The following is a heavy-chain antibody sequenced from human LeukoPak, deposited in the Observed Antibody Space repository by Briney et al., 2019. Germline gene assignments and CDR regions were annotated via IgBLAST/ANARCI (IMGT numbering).Heavy chain of an antibody. CDR2: IIPIFGIA. CDR3: ARSRLIDSSGYHLWGYQYYYYGMDV. D-gene: IGHD3-22*01. J-gene: IGHJ6*02. V-gene: IGHV1-69*04. Sequence: ASVKVSCKASGGTFSSYAISWVRQAPGQGLEWMGRIIPIFGIANYAQKFQGRVTITADKSTSTAYMELSSLRSEDTAVYYCARSRLIDSSGYHLWGYQYYYYGMDVWGQGTTVTVSS. CDR1: GGTFSSYA.